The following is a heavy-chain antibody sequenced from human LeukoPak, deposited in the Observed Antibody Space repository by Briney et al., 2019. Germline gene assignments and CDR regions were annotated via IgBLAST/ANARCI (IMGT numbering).Heavy chain of an antibody. CDR3: ARDRRYYGSGSGFDY. Sequence: GGSLRLSCAASGFTVSSNYMSWVRQAPGKGLEWVSVIYSGGSTYYADSVKGRFTISGDNSKNTLYLQMNSLRAEDTAVYYCARDRRYYGSGSGFDYWGQGTLVTVSS. CDR2: IYSGGST. J-gene: IGHJ4*02. D-gene: IGHD3-10*01. CDR1: GFTVSSNY. V-gene: IGHV3-53*01.